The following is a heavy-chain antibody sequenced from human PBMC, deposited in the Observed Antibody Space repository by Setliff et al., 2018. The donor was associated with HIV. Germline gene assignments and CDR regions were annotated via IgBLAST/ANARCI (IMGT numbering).Heavy chain of an antibody. D-gene: IGHD6-19*01. CDR3: ARGKWLVRSFLFDY. CDR1: GESFSGYD. Sequence: SETLSLTCAVYGESFSGYDWTWIRQPPGEGLEWIGEINHSGRTNYSPSLKSRVTISVDTSKNQFSLRLNSVTAADTAVYYCARGKWLVRSFLFDYWGQGSLVTVS. J-gene: IGHJ4*02. CDR2: INHSGRT. V-gene: IGHV4-34*01.